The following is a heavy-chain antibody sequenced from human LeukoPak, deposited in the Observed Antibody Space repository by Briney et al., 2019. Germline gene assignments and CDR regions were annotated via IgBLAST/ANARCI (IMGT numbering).Heavy chain of an antibody. Sequence: GGALRLSCAASGFTFSSYAMSCVRQTPGEGLECVSDISGRGGSTHYADSLKGRFAISRDNSKNTVYLQMNRLRAEDTAVYYCAKSHIYAKPYWFDTWGQGTLVTVSS. CDR2: ISGRGGST. J-gene: IGHJ5*02. CDR1: GFTFSSYA. D-gene: IGHD2-8*01. CDR3: AKSHIYAKPYWFDT. V-gene: IGHV3-23*01.